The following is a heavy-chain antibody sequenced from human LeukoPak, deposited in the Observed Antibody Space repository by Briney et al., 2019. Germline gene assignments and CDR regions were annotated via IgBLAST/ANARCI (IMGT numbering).Heavy chain of an antibody. D-gene: IGHD2-15*01. CDR3: AREGGYICSGGSCYSGVEPFDY. J-gene: IGHJ4*02. Sequence: GRSLRLSCAASGFTFSSYAMHWVRQAPGKGLEWVAVISYDGSNKYYADSVKGRFTISRDNSKNTLYLQMNSLRAEDTAVYYCAREGGYICSGGSCYSGVEPFDYWGQGTLVTVSS. CDR2: ISYDGSNK. V-gene: IGHV3-30-3*01. CDR1: GFTFSSYA.